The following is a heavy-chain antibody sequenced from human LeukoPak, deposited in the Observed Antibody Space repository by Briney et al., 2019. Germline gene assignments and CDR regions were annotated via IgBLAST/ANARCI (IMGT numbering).Heavy chain of an antibody. CDR3: AKDPSMYDGDYIIR. V-gene: IGHV3-30*02. CDR2: IRYDGSNK. J-gene: IGHJ4*02. D-gene: IGHD4-17*01. Sequence: GGSLRLSCAASGFTFSSYGMHWVRQAPGKGLEWVAFIRYDGSNKYYADSVKGRFIISRDNSENTPYLQIKSLRAEDTAVYYCAKDPSMYDGDYIIRWGQGTLVIVSS. CDR1: GFTFSSYG.